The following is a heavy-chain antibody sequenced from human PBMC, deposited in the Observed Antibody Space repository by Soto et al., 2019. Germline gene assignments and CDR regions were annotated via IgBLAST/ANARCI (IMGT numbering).Heavy chain of an antibody. CDR2: IYHSGST. V-gene: IGHV4-30-2*01. CDR1: GGSISSGGYS. D-gene: IGHD4-17*01. Sequence: QLQLQESGSGLVKPSQTLSLTCAVSGGSISSGGYSWSWIRQPPGKGLEWIGYIYHSGSTYYNPCLKSRVTISVDRSNNQFSLKLSSVTAADTAVYYCAREGGDYGSPFDYWGQGTLVTVSS. CDR3: AREGGDYGSPFDY. J-gene: IGHJ4*02.